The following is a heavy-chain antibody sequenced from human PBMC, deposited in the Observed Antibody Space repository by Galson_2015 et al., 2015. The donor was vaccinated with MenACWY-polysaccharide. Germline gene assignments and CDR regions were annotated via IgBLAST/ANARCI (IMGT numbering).Heavy chain of an antibody. D-gene: IGHD5-18*01. CDR1: GFTFDDYA. Sequence: SLRLSCAASGFTFDDYAMHWVRQAPGKGLEWVSGISWNSGSIGYADSVKGRFTISRDNAKNSLYLQMNSLRAEDTALYYCAKGRGYSYGQDGVDYWGQATLFTVSS. V-gene: IGHV3-9*01. CDR2: ISWNSGSI. CDR3: AKGRGYSYGQDGVDY. J-gene: IGHJ4*02.